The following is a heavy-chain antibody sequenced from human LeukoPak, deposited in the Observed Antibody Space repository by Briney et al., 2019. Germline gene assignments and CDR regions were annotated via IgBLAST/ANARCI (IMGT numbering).Heavy chain of an antibody. CDR2: INPSGGST. D-gene: IGHD6-19*01. CDR3: ARDPSSSRYSSGWYFWFDP. Sequence: GASVKVSCKASGYTFTSYYMHWVRQAPGQGLEWMGIINPSGGSTSYAQKFQGRVTMTRDTSTSTVYMELSSLRSEDTAVYYCARDPSSSRYSSGWYFWFDPWGQGTLVTVSS. V-gene: IGHV1-46*01. CDR1: GYTFTSYY. J-gene: IGHJ5*02.